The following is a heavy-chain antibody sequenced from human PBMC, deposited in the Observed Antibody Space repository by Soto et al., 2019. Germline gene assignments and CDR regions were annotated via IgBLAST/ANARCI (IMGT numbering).Heavy chain of an antibody. CDR3: AREVISPATSDAFDI. Sequence: QVQLQESGPGLVKPSQTLSVTCTVSGGSLSRDNFFWSWVRQHPETGLEWVGYIYHTGAAYYNPSLKSRLTISLDTSKNRCSLRLISVTAADTAVYYCAREVISPATSDAFDIWGQGTMVSVSS. V-gene: IGHV4-31*03. D-gene: IGHD1-26*01. CDR1: GGSLSRDNFF. J-gene: IGHJ3*02. CDR2: IYHTGAA.